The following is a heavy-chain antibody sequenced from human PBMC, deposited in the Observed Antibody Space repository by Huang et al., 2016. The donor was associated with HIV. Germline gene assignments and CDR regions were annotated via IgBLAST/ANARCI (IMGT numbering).Heavy chain of an antibody. D-gene: IGHD5-18*01. CDR1: GGTFSSSA. Sequence: QVLLVQSGAEVRKPGSSVKVSCTAFGGTFSSSAISWVRQAPGQGLEWMGGIIPICGTANYTQKFQGRGTITVDESTNTGYMELTRLTSEDTAVYYCARTAYSYGFRQGYNWFDPWGQGTPVTVSS. V-gene: IGHV1-69*13. CDR3: ARTAYSYGFRQGYNWFDP. CDR2: IIPICGTA. J-gene: IGHJ5*02.